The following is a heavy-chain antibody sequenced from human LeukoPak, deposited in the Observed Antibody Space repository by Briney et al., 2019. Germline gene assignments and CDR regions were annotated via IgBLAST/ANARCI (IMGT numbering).Heavy chain of an antibody. CDR3: ARVKSSSLDY. J-gene: IGHJ4*02. CDR2: IYYSGST. Sequence: SETLSLTCTVSGGSISSSSYYWGWIRQPPGKGLEWIGSIYYSGSTYYNPSLKSRVTISVDTFKNQFSLKLSSVTAADTAVYYCARVKSSSLDYWGQGTLVTVSS. CDR1: GGSISSSSYY. D-gene: IGHD6-13*01. V-gene: IGHV4-39*07.